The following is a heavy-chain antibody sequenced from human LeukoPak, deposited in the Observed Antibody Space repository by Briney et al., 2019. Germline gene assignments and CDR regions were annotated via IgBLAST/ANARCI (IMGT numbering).Heavy chain of an antibody. J-gene: IGHJ4*02. CDR3: ARGIRSRDGYNGNDY. Sequence: SESLSLTCAVHGGSFSGYYWSWVRQPPGNGQEWHGEINHSGSTNHNPSLKSRVTISVDTSKNQFSLKLSSVTAADTAVYYCARGIRSRDGYNGNDYWGQGTLVTASS. CDR1: GGSFSGYY. CDR2: INHSGST. V-gene: IGHV4-34*01. D-gene: IGHD5-24*01.